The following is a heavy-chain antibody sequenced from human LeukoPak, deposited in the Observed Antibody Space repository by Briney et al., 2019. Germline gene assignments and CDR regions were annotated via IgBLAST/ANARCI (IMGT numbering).Heavy chain of an antibody. D-gene: IGHD6-19*01. CDR2: IKQDGTEK. CDR3: ARDLVKAVAGTGD. CDR1: GFTLSNHW. Sequence: GGSLRLSCAASGFTLSNHWMIWVRQAPGKGLECVANIKQDGTEKYYLDSVKGRFTISRDNAKNSLHLQMNSLRVEDTAVYYCARDLVKAVAGTGDWGQGTLVTVSS. V-gene: IGHV3-7*01. J-gene: IGHJ4*02.